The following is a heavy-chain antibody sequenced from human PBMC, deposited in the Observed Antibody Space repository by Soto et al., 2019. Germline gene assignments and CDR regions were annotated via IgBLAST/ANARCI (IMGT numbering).Heavy chain of an antibody. Sequence: SETLSLTCAVYGGSFSGYYWSWIRQPPGKGLEWIGEVNHSGGTNYNPSLKSRVTISVDTSKNQFSLKLSSVTAADTAVYYCARGWSGLVIIRFDPWGQGT. J-gene: IGHJ5*02. D-gene: IGHD3-9*01. CDR3: ARGWSGLVIIRFDP. V-gene: IGHV4-34*01. CDR1: GGSFSGYY. CDR2: VNHSGGT.